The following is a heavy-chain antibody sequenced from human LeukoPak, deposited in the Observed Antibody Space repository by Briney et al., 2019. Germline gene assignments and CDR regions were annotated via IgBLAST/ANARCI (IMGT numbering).Heavy chain of an antibody. Sequence: GASVKVSCKASGYTFAIYGISWVRQAPGQGLEWMAWISPYDGDTNYAQNFEGRVTMTTETSTSTTSMELTSLRSDDTAIYYCARDYCTRGGDCYKEDLFDPWGQGTLVTVSS. CDR3: ARDYCTRGGDCYKEDLFDP. V-gene: IGHV1-18*01. J-gene: IGHJ5*02. D-gene: IGHD2-21*02. CDR1: GYTFAIYG. CDR2: ISPYDGDT.